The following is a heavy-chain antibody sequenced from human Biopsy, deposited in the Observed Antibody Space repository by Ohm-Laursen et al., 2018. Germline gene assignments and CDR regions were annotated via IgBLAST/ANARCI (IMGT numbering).Heavy chain of an antibody. CDR3: ARATNSTGWPYYYFYGMDV. CDR2: IYYSGTT. D-gene: IGHD2/OR15-2a*01. CDR1: GGSISSYY. Sequence: TLSLTCTVSGGSISSYYWNWIRQPPGKGLEWIGYIYYSGTTDYSPSLKSRVTISIDKSKNQFFLKLSSVTAEDTAVYYCARATNSTGWPYYYFYGMDVWGQGTTVIVSS. J-gene: IGHJ6*02. V-gene: IGHV4-59*01.